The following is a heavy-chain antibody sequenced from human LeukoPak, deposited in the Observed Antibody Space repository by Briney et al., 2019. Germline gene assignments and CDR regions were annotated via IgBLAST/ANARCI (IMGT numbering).Heavy chain of an antibody. D-gene: IGHD2-2*01. V-gene: IGHV4-34*01. CDR2: INHSGST. CDR1: GGSFSGYY. CDR3: ARGRIVPAAMGGRWFDP. J-gene: IGHJ5*02. Sequence: PSETLSLTCAVCGGSFSGYYWSWIRQPPGKGLEWIGEINHSGSTNYNPSLKSRVTISVDTSKNQFSLKLSSVTAADTAVYYCARGRIVPAAMGGRWFDPWGQGTLVTVSS.